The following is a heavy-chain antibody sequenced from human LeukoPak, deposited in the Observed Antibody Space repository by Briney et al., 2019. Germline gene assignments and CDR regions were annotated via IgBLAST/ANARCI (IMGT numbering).Heavy chain of an antibody. CDR3: ARGVLPAPNWFDP. CDR1: GGSSSSGDYY. V-gene: IGHV4-30-4*01. Sequence: SQTLSFTCTVSGGSSSSGDYYWRWIRQPPGKCLEWIGYIYYSGSTYYNPSLKSRVAISVDTSKNQFSLKLTSVTAADTAVYYCARGVLPAPNWFDPWGQGTQVTVSS. D-gene: IGHD2-2*01. J-gene: IGHJ5*02. CDR2: IYYSGST.